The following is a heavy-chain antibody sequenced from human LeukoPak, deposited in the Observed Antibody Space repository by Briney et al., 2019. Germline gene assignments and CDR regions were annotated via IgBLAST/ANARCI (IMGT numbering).Heavy chain of an antibody. D-gene: IGHD5-12*01. CDR3: TKQTFYRGNDWILDY. Sequence: GGSLRLSWPASGFISSGSDVHWVRQASGKGLEWVGRIRSKANSYATAYAASVEGRFTISRDDSKNTAYLQMNSLKTEDTAVYYCTKQTFYRGNDWILDYSGQGTLVTVSS. CDR1: GFISSGSD. V-gene: IGHV3-73*01. CDR2: IRSKANSYAT. J-gene: IGHJ4*02.